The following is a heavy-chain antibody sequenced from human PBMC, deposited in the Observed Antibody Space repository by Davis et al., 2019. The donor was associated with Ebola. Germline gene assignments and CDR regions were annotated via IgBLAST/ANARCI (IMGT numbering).Heavy chain of an antibody. CDR3: VKDAGPFTSSSGRFDY. D-gene: IGHD6-6*01. CDR2: ISYDGTDK. V-gene: IGHV3-30*18. Sequence: GESLKISCAASGFTFSVYGMNWVRQAPGKGLEWVALISYDGTDKYYADSVKGRFTISRDNSKNTLYLQMNSLRVEDTAVYYCVKDAGPFTSSSGRFDYWGQGTLVTVSP. J-gene: IGHJ4*02. CDR1: GFTFSVYG.